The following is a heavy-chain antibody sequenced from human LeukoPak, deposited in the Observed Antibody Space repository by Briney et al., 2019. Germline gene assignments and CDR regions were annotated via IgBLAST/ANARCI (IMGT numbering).Heavy chain of an antibody. V-gene: IGHV1-18*01. CDR1: GYTFTSYG. CDR2: ISGYNGNT. J-gene: IGHJ5*02. Sequence: ASVKVSCKASGYTFTSYGISWVRQAPGQGLEWMGWISGYNGNTNYAQKFQGRVTMTTDTSTSKAYMELRSLRSDDTAVYYCARDPTIFGVAGTNWFDPWGQGTLVTVSS. CDR3: ARDPTIFGVAGTNWFDP. D-gene: IGHD3-3*01.